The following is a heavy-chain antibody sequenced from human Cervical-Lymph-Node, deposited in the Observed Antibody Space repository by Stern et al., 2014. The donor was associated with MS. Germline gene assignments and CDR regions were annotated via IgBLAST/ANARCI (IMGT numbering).Heavy chain of an antibody. V-gene: IGHV4-31*03. CDR3: ARDRGYYYGMDV. Sequence: VQLVESGPGLVKPSQTLSLICTVSGVSISSGGYFWTWLRQRPGKGLEWIGNIFNSGNTQYNPSLKSRVTIVVDTSKTHFSLKMSSVTAADTAVYFCARDRGYYYGMDVWGQGTTVTVSS. CDR2: IFNSGNT. CDR1: GVSISSGGYF. D-gene: IGHD3-10*01. J-gene: IGHJ6*02.